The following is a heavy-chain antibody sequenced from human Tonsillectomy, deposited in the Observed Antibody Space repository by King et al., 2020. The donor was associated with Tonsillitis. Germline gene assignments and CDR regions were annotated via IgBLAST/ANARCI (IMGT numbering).Heavy chain of an antibody. V-gene: IGHV4-59*01. Sequence: VQLQESGPGLVKPSETLSLTCTVSGGSISSYYWSWIRQPPGKGLEWIGYIYYSGSTNYNPSLKSRVTISVDTSKNQFSLKLSSVTAADTAVYSCARSDHIYGDYEGWGQGTLVTVSS. D-gene: IGHD4-17*01. CDR1: GGSISSYY. CDR2: IYYSGST. CDR3: ARSDHIYGDYEG. J-gene: IGHJ4*02.